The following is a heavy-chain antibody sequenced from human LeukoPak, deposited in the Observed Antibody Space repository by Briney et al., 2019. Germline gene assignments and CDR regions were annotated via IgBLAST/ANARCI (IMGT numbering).Heavy chain of an antibody. CDR3: ARAPRYCSSCCDT. V-gene: IGHV1-2*02. D-gene: IGHD2-2*01. Sequence: ASVKVSCKASGYTFTGYYMHWVRQAPGQGLEWMGWINPNSGGTNYAQKFQGRVTMTRDTSISTAYMELSSLRSEDTAVYYCARAPRYCSSCCDTWGQGTLVTVSS. CDR2: INPNSGGT. J-gene: IGHJ4*02. CDR1: GYTFTGYY.